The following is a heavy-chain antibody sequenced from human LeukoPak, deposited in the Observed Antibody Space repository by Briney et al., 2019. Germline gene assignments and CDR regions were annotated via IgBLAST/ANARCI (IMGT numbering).Heavy chain of an antibody. CDR1: GRSISSSYC. D-gene: IGHD3-22*01. V-gene: IGHV4-4*03. CDR2: IYHSGST. Sequence: PQTLSLTCAVSGRSISSSYCWSWVRQPPGKGLEWIGEIYHSGSTNYNPSLKSRVTISLDKYKNQFSLKLSSVTAADTAVYYCARGTTYYDSSGYQPDAFDIWGQGTMVTVSS. J-gene: IGHJ3*02. CDR3: ARGTTYYDSSGYQPDAFDI.